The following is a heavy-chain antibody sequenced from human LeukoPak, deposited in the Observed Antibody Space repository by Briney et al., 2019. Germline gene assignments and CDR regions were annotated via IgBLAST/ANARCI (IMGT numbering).Heavy chain of an antibody. V-gene: IGHV4-59*01. J-gene: IGHJ3*02. D-gene: IGHD2-2*01. Sequence: KPSETLSLTCTVSGGSIGSNYWTWIRQPPGKGLEWIGYIYYSGSTNYNPSLKSRVTISVDTSKNQFSLKLSSVTAADTAVYYCAREAYCSSTSCYSGAFDIWGQGTMVTVSS. CDR2: IYYSGST. CDR3: AREAYCSSTSCYSGAFDI. CDR1: GGSIGSNY.